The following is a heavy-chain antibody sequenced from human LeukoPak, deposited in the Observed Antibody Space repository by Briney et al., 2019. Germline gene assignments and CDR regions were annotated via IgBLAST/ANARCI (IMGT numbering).Heavy chain of an antibody. D-gene: IGHD6-13*01. CDR3: ARTPSFRAAASPFDY. CDR2: TYSGGST. Sequence: GGSLRLSCAASGFTVSSNYMSWVRQAPGKGLEWVSVTYSGGSTYYADSVKGRFTISRDNSKNTLYLQMNSLRAEDTAVYYCARTPSFRAAASPFDYWGQGTLVTVSS. V-gene: IGHV3-53*01. CDR1: GFTVSSNY. J-gene: IGHJ4*02.